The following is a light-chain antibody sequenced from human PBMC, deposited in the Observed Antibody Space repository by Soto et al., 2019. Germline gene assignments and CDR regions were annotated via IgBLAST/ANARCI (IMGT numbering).Light chain of an antibody. J-gene: IGKJ1*01. CDR1: QSVSNN. Sequence: IVMTQSPATLSVSPGERATLSCRASQSVSNNLAWYQQKPGQAPRLLIYGASTRATGIPARLSGSGSGTEFTLTISSLQSEDFALYYCQQYNNWPRTFGQGTKVDIK. CDR3: QQYNNWPRT. V-gene: IGKV3-15*01. CDR2: GAS.